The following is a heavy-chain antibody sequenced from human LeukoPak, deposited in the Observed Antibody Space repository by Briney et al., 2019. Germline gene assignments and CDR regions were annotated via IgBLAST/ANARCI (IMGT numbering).Heavy chain of an antibody. CDR2: IYYSGST. CDR1: GGSISSYY. J-gene: IGHJ6*02. CDR3: ARDDNYYDSSGYRIYYGMDV. Sequence: SETLSLTCTVSGGSISSYYWSWIRQPPGKGLEWIGYIYYSGSTNYNPSLKSRVTISVDTSKNQFSLKLSSVTAADTAVYYCARDDNYYDSSGYRIYYGMDVWGQGTTVIVSS. V-gene: IGHV4-59*01. D-gene: IGHD3-22*01.